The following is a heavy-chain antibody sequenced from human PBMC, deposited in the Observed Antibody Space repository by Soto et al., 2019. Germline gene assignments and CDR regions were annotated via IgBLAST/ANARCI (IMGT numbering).Heavy chain of an antibody. CDR1: NVSITSSY. Sequence: QVQLQESGPGLVKPSETLSLTCRVSNVSITSSYWNWIRQTPGKGLEWIGFVYYSGTTKYNPSLKSRGSISLDTSKNEFSLMLTSVPTADTCFYFCARDFAGRGPFDPWGQGTLVTVSS. CDR3: ARDFAGRGPFDP. V-gene: IGHV4-59*01. CDR2: VYYSGTT. D-gene: IGHD1-26*01. J-gene: IGHJ5*01.